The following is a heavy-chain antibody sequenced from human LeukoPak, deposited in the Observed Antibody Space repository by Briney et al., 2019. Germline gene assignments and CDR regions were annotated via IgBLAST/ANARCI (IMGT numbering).Heavy chain of an antibody. Sequence: PGGSLRLSCAASGFTFSSYSMNWVRQAPGKGLEWVSSISSSSSYLYYADSVKGRFTISRDNAKNSLYLQMNSLRAEDTAVYYCARQIGAWSCVVPSVLCDYWGQGTLVTVSS. V-gene: IGHV3-21*01. CDR3: ARQIGAWSCVVPSVLCDY. J-gene: IGHJ4*02. CDR2: ISSSSSYL. D-gene: IGHD2-15*01. CDR1: GFTFSSYS.